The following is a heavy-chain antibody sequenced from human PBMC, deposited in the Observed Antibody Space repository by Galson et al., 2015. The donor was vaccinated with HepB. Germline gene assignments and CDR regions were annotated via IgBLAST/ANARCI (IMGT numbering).Heavy chain of an antibody. CDR2: IYYSGIT. J-gene: IGHJ4*02. Sequence: SETLSLTCTVSGGSISSSTYYWGWIRQPPGKGLEWIGSIYYSGITYYNPSLKSRVTISVDTSKNQFSLRLSSVTAADTAVYYCARLMGAITAYYFDNWGQGTLVTVSS. CDR1: GGSISSSTYY. V-gene: IGHV4-39*01. D-gene: IGHD1-26*01. CDR3: ARLMGAITAYYFDN.